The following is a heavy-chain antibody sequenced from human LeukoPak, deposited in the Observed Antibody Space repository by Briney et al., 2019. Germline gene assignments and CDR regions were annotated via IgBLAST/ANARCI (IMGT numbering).Heavy chain of an antibody. J-gene: IGHJ4*02. Sequence: GGSLRLSCAASGFTFSSYWMSWVRQAPGKGLEWVANIKQDGSEKYYVDSVKGRFTISRNNAKNSLYLQMNSLRAEDTAVYYCARDTSEHYYDSSGYLEDYFDYWGQGTLVTVSS. CDR3: ARDTSEHYYDSSGYLEDYFDY. D-gene: IGHD3-22*01. CDR2: IKQDGSEK. CDR1: GFTFSSYW. V-gene: IGHV3-7*01.